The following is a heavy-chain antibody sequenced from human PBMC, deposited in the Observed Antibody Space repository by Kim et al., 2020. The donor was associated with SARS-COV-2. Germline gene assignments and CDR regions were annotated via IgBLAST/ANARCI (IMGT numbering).Heavy chain of an antibody. CDR1: GLTFSIYS. CDR3: ATRETRDYDDKSGYYFANYQSGMDV. J-gene: IGHJ6*02. D-gene: IGHD3-3*01. V-gene: IGHV3-21*01. Sequence: GGSLRLSCVASGLTFSIYSMNWVRQAPGKGLEWVSAISTDSKYVFYADSVKGRFTTTRDNDKASLYLQMKDLTVEDTGVYFCATRETRDYDDKSGYYFANYQSGMDVGGGGT. CDR2: ISTDSKYV.